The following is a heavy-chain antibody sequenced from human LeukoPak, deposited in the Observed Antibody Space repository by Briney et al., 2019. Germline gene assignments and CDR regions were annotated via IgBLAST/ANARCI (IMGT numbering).Heavy chain of an antibody. V-gene: IGHV3-53*01. CDR3: ARVGDHFHWYLDL. CDR2: LYSGSDT. Sequence: GGSLRLSCAASGFSVSLNYMNWVRQAPGKGLEWVSILYSGSDTYYADSVKGRFTISRDSSKNMLFLHMNNLRAEDTAVYYCARVGDHFHWYLDLWGRGTLVTVSS. D-gene: IGHD3-3*02. J-gene: IGHJ2*01. CDR1: GFSVSLNY.